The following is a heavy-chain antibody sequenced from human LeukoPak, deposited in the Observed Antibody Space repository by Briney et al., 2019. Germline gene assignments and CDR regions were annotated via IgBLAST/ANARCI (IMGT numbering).Heavy chain of an antibody. J-gene: IGHJ4*02. CDR3: ARVQDGECFDY. CDR2: INSDGSST. V-gene: IGHV3-74*01. D-gene: IGHD3-10*01. Sequence: PGGSLRLSCAASGFTFSSYWMHWVRQAPGKGLVWVSRINSDGSSTSYADSVKGRFTISRDNSRNTLYLQMNSLRAEDTAVYYCARVQDGECFDYWGQGTLVTVSS. CDR1: GFTFSSYW.